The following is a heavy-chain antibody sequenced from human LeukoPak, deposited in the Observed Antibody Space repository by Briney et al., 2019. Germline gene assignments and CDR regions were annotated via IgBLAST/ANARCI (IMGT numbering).Heavy chain of an antibody. D-gene: IGHD3-22*01. J-gene: IGHJ6*03. CDR1: GFTFDDYA. CDR2: ISWNSGSI. CDR3: ARVGDSSGYYYYYYYYYMDV. Sequence: GGSLRLSCAASGFTFDDYAMHWVRQAPGKGLEWVSGISWNSGSIGYADSVKGRFTISRDNAKNSLYLQMNCLRAEDTAVYYCARVGDSSGYYYYYYYYYMDVWGKGTTVTVSS. V-gene: IGHV3-9*01.